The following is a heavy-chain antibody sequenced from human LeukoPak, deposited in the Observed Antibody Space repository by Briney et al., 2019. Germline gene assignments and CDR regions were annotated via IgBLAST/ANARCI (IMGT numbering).Heavy chain of an antibody. CDR3: ARVGDGDLLDY. CDR2: IYYSGST. J-gene: IGHJ4*02. Sequence: SETLSLTCTVSGGSVSSGSYYWSWIRQPPGKGLEWIGYIYYSGSTNYDPSLKSRVTISVDTSKNQFSLKLSSVTAADTAVYYCARVGDGDLLDYWGQGTLVTVSS. V-gene: IGHV4-61*01. D-gene: IGHD4-17*01. CDR1: GGSVSSGSYY.